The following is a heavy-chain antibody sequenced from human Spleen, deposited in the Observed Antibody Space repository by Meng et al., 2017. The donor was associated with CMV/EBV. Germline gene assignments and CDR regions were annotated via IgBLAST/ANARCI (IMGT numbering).Heavy chain of an antibody. CDR3: ARTRSYCRSSSCPDY. J-gene: IGHJ4*02. V-gene: IGHV3-21*01. D-gene: IGHD2-2*01. CDR1: GVTFSSYS. CDR2: ISSGSDYI. Sequence: SGVTFSSYSMNWVRQAPGKGLEWVSSISSGSDYIYYADSVKGRFTISRDNAKNSLYLQMNSLKAEDTAVYYCARTRSYCRSSSCPDYWGQGTLVTVSS.